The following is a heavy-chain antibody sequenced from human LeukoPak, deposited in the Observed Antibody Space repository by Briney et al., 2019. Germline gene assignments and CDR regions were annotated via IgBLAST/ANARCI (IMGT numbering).Heavy chain of an antibody. J-gene: IGHJ3*02. CDR3: AREDRFWSDDAFDI. D-gene: IGHD3-3*01. V-gene: IGHV3-48*01. CDR2: ISSSSSTI. CDR1: GFTFSSYS. Sequence: PGGSLRLSRAASGFTFSSYSMNWVRQAPGKGLEWVSYISSSSSTIYYADSVKGRFTISRDNAKNSLYLQMNSLRAEDTAVYYCAREDRFWSDDAFDIWGQGTMVTVSS.